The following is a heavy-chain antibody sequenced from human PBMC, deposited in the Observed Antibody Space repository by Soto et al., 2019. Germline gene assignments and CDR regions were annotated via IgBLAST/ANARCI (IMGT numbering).Heavy chain of an antibody. V-gene: IGHV3-23*01. CDR3: AKDSHCAINSATHDY. D-gene: IGHD1-1*01. CDR2: FRESGGTT. CDR1: GFGFTFSTSA. J-gene: IGHJ4*01. Sequence: PGGSLRLSCAASGFGFTFSTSAMSWVRQAPGKGLEWVSTFRESGGTTHYANSVKGRFTISRDTSKNMLYLQMNSLRAEDTAIYYCAKDSHCAINSATHDYWGHGTLVTVSS.